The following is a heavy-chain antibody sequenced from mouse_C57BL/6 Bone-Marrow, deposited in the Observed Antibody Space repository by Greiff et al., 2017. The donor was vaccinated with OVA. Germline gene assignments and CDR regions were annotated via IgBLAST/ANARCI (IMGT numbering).Heavy chain of an antibody. D-gene: IGHD3-1*01. CDR3: ARGGINGLYYYAMDY. V-gene: IGHV1-69*01. Sequence: QVQLQQPGAELVMPGASVKLSCKASGYTFTSYWMHWVKQRPGQGLEWIGEIDPSDSYTNYNQKFKGKSTLTVDKSSSTAYMQLSSLTSEDSAVYYCARGGINGLYYYAMDYWGQGTSVTVSS. J-gene: IGHJ4*01. CDR2: IDPSDSYT. CDR1: GYTFTSYW.